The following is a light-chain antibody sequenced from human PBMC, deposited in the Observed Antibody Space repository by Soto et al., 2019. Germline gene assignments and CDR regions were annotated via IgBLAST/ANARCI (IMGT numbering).Light chain of an antibody. V-gene: IGLV2-11*01. CDR1: SSDVGAYNY. J-gene: IGLJ3*02. CDR3: CSYAGSYTLV. Sequence: QSVLTQPRSVSGSPGQSVTVSCTGTSSDVGAYNYVSWYQQHPGKAPKLMISDVNKRPSGVPDRFSGSKSGNTASLTISGLQAEDEADYYCCSYAGSYTLVFGGGNKLTVL. CDR2: DVN.